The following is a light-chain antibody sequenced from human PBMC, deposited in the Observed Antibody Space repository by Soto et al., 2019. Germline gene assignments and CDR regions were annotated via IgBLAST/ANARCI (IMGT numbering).Light chain of an antibody. CDR3: SSYAGSNHYV. J-gene: IGLJ1*01. V-gene: IGLV2-8*01. Sequence: QSALTQPPSASGSPGQSVTISCTGTSSDFGVFNYVSWYQQHPGKAPKLMIYEVSKRPSGVPDRFSGSKSGNTASLTVSGLQAEDEADYYCSSYAGSNHYVFGTGTKLTVL. CDR2: EVS. CDR1: SSDFGVFNY.